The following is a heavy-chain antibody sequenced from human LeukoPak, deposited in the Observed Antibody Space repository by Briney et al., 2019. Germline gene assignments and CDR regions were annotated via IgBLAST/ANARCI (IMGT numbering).Heavy chain of an antibody. Sequence: GGSLRLSCAASGFTLSSYWMSWVRQAPGKGLEWVANIKQDGSEKYYVDSVKGRFTISRDNAKNSLYLQMNSLRAEDTAVYYCAREGAVAVFDYWGQGTLVTVSS. CDR1: GFTLSSYW. CDR2: IKQDGSEK. CDR3: AREGAVAVFDY. J-gene: IGHJ4*02. V-gene: IGHV3-7*05. D-gene: IGHD6-19*01.